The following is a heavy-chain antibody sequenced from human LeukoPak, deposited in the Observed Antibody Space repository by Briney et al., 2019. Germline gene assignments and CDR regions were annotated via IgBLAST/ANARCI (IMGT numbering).Heavy chain of an antibody. CDR2: ITPNTGGT. J-gene: IGHJ4*02. CDR1: GYTFTDYY. Sequence: GASLRVSYKASGYTFTDYYIHWVRQAPGLGLEWMAWITPNTGGTNYEQKFQGRVTMTRNTSISTAYMELSSLRSEDTAVYYCARRVRAAGTFLGFDYWGQGTLVTVSS. CDR3: ARRVRAAGTFLGFDY. D-gene: IGHD6-13*01. V-gene: IGHV1-2*02.